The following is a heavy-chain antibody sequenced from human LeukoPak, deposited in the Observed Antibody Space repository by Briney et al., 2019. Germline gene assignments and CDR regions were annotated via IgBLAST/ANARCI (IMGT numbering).Heavy chain of an antibody. J-gene: IGHJ4*02. D-gene: IGHD3-22*01. CDR2: ISWDGGST. V-gene: IGHV3-43*01. CDR1: GFTFDDYT. CDR3: AKEGSSNYYDSSGFQGVNYFDY. Sequence: PGGSLRLSCAASGFTFDDYTMHWVRQTPGKGLEWVSLISWDGGSTYYADSVKGRFTISRDNSKNSLYLQMNSLRAEDTALYYCAKEGSSNYYDSSGFQGVNYFDYWGQGTLVTVSS.